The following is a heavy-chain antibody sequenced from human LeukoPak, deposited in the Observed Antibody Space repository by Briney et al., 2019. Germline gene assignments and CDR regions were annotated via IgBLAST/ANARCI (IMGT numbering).Heavy chain of an antibody. CDR2: IKEDGSED. V-gene: IGHV3-7*01. Sequence: PGGSLRLSCVASGLTFSRSWMSWVRQAPGRGPEWVANIKEDGSEDYYVDSVKGRFTISRDNAKNSLYLQMNSLRAEDTAVYFCAKDADGYNYWGQGTLVTVSS. CDR1: GLTFSRSW. J-gene: IGHJ4*02. CDR3: AKDADGYNY. D-gene: IGHD5-24*01.